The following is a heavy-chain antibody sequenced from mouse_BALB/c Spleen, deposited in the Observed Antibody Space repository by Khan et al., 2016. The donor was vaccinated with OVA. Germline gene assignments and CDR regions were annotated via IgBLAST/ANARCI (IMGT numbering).Heavy chain of an antibody. V-gene: IGHV3-2*02. CDR2: ISYSGST. CDR3: ARWFTY. CDR1: GYSITSDYA. J-gene: IGHJ3*01. Sequence: EVQLVETGPGLVKPSQSLSLTCTVTGYSITSDYAWNWIRQFPGNKLEWMGYISYSGSTTYNPSLKSRISITRDTSKNQFFLQLNSVTTEDTATYYCARWFTYWGQGTLVTVSA.